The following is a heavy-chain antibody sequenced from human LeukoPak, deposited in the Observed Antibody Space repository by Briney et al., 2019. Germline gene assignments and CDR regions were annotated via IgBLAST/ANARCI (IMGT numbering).Heavy chain of an antibody. Sequence: SETLSLTCAVYGGSFSGYYWSWIRQPPGKGLEWIGEINHSGSTNYNPSLKSRVTISVDTSKNQFSLKLSSVTAADTAVYYCAREMTAVTHPMDYWGQGTLVTVSS. J-gene: IGHJ4*02. CDR2: INHSGST. CDR1: GGSFSGYY. CDR3: AREMTAVTHPMDY. D-gene: IGHD4-17*01. V-gene: IGHV4-34*01.